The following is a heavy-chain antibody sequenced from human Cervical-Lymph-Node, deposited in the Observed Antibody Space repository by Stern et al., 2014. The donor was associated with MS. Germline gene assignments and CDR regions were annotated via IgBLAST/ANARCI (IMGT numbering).Heavy chain of an antibody. V-gene: IGHV1-46*01. CDR3: ARGYCSGGSCSTDFDY. CDR2: INPSGGST. J-gene: IGHJ4*02. Sequence: QVQLVQSGAEVKKPGASVKVSCKASGYTFTSYYKHWVRQAPGQGLEWMGIINPSGGSTSYAQKFQGRVTMTRDTSTSTVYMELSSLRSEDTAVYYCARGYCSGGSCSTDFDYWGQGTLVTVSS. D-gene: IGHD2-15*01. CDR1: GYTFTSYY.